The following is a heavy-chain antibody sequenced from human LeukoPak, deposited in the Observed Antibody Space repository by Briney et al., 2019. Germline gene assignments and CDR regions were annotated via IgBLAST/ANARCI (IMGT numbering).Heavy chain of an antibody. J-gene: IGHJ4*02. D-gene: IGHD6-13*01. CDR3: ASTTRLGAGTAPFDY. V-gene: IGHV4-30-2*01. CDR1: GGSISSGGYY. Sequence: PSETLSLTCTVSGGSISSGGYYWSWIRQPPGKGLEWIGYIYHSGSTYYNPSLKSRVTISVDRSKNQFSLKLSSVTAADTAVYYCASTTRLGAGTAPFDYWGQGTLVTVSS. CDR2: IYHSGST.